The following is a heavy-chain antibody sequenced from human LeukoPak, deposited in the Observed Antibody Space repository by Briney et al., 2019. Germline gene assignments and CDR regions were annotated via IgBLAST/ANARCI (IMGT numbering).Heavy chain of an antibody. D-gene: IGHD5-24*01. Sequence: GGSLRLSCAASGFTVSSNYMSWVRQAPGKGLEGVSVIYSGGSTYYADSVKGRFTISRDNSKNTLYLQMNSLRAEDTAVYYCAMFSRDGYNPFDYWGQGTLVTVSS. CDR2: IYSGGST. CDR3: AMFSRDGYNPFDY. CDR1: GFTVSSNY. V-gene: IGHV3-53*01. J-gene: IGHJ4*02.